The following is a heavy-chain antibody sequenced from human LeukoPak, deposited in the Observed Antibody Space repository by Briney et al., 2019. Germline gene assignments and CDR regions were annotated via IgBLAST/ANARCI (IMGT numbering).Heavy chain of an antibody. CDR2: IYYSGST. V-gene: IGHV4-59*08. CDR3: ARRYIAAAGPYFDY. CDR1: GGSISSYY. D-gene: IGHD6-13*01. J-gene: IGHJ4*02. Sequence: SETLSLTCTVSGGSISSYYWSWIRQPPGKGLEWIGYIYYSGSTNYNPSLKSRVTIPVDTSKNQFSLKLSSVTAADTAVYYCARRYIAAAGPYFDYWGQGTLVTVSS.